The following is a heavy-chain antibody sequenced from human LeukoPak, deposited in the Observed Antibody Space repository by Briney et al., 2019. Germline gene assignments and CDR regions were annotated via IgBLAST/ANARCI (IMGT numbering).Heavy chain of an antibody. CDR2: ISGSGGST. D-gene: IGHD3-3*01. J-gene: IGHJ4*02. Sequence: GGSLRLSCAASGFTFSSYSMNWVRQAPGKGLEWVSAISGSGGSTYYADSVKGRFTISRDNSKNTLYLQMNSLRAEDTAVYYCAKGPKYDFWSGYYTLPFDYWGQGTLVTVSS. CDR3: AKGPKYDFWSGYYTLPFDY. V-gene: IGHV3-23*01. CDR1: GFTFSSYS.